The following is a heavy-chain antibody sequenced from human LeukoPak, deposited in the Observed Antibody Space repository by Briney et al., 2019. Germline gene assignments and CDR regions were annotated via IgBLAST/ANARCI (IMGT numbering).Heavy chain of an antibody. V-gene: IGHV4-4*07. D-gene: IGHD2-8*02. CDR1: GGSFSRYF. CDR3: AGARTGSLDY. Sequence: SETLSLTSTVSGGSFSRYFWTCVREPAGQGLDWIGRIYTTGNTNYNPSLKGRVTMSLDMSKNQFSLKLSAVTAADTAVYYCAGARTGSLDYWGQGTLVTVSS. J-gene: IGHJ4*02. CDR2: IYTTGNT.